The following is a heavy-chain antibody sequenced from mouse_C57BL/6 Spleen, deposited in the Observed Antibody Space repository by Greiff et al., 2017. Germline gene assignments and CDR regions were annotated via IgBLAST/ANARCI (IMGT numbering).Heavy chain of an antibody. J-gene: IGHJ1*03. V-gene: IGHV7-3*01. CDR3: ARGDYGSSYWYFDV. D-gene: IGHD1-1*01. CDR1: GFTFTDYY. CDR2: IRNKANGYTT. Sequence: EVKVVESGGGLVQPGGSLSLSCAASGFTFTDYYMSWVRQPPGKALEWLGFIRNKANGYTTEYSASVKGRFTISRDNSQSILYLQMNALRAEDSATYYCARGDYGSSYWYFDVWGTGTTVTVSS.